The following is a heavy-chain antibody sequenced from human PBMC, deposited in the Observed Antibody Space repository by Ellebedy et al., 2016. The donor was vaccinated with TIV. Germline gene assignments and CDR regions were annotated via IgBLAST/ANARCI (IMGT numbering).Heavy chain of an antibody. Sequence: MPSETLSLTCTVSGGSISTYYWSWIRQPPEQGLEWIGYIYYSGYTEYNPSLKSRVTISLDTSKDQFSLRPSSVTAADTAVYYCARGPLRYFDWVYYYHGMDVWGQGTTVTVSS. D-gene: IGHD3-9*01. CDR1: GGSISTYY. CDR2: IYYSGYT. J-gene: IGHJ6*02. V-gene: IGHV4-59*08. CDR3: ARGPLRYFDWVYYYHGMDV.